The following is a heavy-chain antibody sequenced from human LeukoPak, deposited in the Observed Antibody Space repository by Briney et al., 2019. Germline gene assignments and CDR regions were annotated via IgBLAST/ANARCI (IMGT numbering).Heavy chain of an antibody. CDR2: IIPIFGTA. J-gene: IGHJ6*03. V-gene: IGHV1-69*13. D-gene: IGHD3-22*01. CDR3: ASGFYDSSGYMPRDYYYYMDV. CDR1: GGTFSSYA. Sequence: SVKVSCKASGGTFSSYAISWVRQAPGQGLEWMGGIIPIFGTANYAQKFQGRVTITADESTSTAYMELSSLRSEDTAVYYCASGFYDSSGYMPRDYYYYMDVWGKGTTVTVSS.